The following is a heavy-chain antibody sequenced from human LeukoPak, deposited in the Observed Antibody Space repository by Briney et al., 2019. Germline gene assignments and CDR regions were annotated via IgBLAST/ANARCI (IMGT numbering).Heavy chain of an antibody. D-gene: IGHD6-19*01. V-gene: IGHV1-18*01. Sequence: ASVKVSCKASGYTFTSYGISWVRQAPGQGLEWMGWISAYNGNTNYAQKLQGRVTMTTDTSTSTAYMELRSLRSDDTAVYYCARVYEEWLVHRLFDYWGQGTLVTVSS. CDR1: GYTFTSYG. J-gene: IGHJ4*02. CDR3: ARVYEEWLVHRLFDY. CDR2: ISAYNGNT.